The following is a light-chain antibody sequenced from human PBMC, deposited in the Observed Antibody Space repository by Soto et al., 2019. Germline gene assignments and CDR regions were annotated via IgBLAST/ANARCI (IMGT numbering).Light chain of an antibody. J-gene: IGLJ1*01. CDR3: CSYAGSNNYV. V-gene: IGLV2-8*01. CDR1: SSDVGGYKY. CDR2: KAS. Sequence: QSVLTQPPSASGSPGQSVTISCTGTSSDVGGYKYASWFQQHPGKATKLMLCKASKRPSGVPDRFSGSRSGNTASLTVSGLQAEDAADYYCCSYAGSNNYVFGTGTKVTVL.